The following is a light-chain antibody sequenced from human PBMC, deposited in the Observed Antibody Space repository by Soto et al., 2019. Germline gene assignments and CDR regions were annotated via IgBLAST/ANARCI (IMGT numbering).Light chain of an antibody. V-gene: IGKV1-17*01. J-gene: IGKJ1*01. CDR3: QQYYSYPRT. Sequence: QMTQSPFSLSASVGEKIIITCRASRDVGSDVSWYQQKPGKAPKLLIYAASTLQSGVPSRFSGSGSGTDFTLTISCLQSEDFATYYCQQYYSYPRTFGQGTKVDIK. CDR2: AAS. CDR1: RDVGSD.